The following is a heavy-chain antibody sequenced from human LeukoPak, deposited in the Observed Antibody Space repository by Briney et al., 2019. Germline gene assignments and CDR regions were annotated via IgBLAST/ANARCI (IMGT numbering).Heavy chain of an antibody. CDR3: ARDHPSLHPSGG. V-gene: IGHV3-21*04. CDR1: GFTFSSYS. J-gene: IGHJ4*02. Sequence: GGSLRLSCAASGFTFSSYSMNWVRQAPGKGLEWVSSISSSSSYIYYADSVKGRFTISRDNAKNSLYLQMNSLRSEDTAVYYCARDHPSLHPSGGWGQGTLVTVSS. D-gene: IGHD3-10*01. CDR2: ISSSSSYI.